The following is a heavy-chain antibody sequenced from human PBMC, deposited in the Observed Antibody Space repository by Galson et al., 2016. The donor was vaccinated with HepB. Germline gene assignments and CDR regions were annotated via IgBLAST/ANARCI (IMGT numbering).Heavy chain of an antibody. CDR3: ARRFEY. Sequence: SLRLSCAASGFTFSSFVMNWVRQAPGKGLEWVSYISSTSTIYYADSVKGRFTISRDNAKNSLYLQMNSLRDEDTAVYYCARRFEYWGQGTLVTVSS. V-gene: IGHV3-48*02. CDR2: ISSTSTI. CDR1: GFTFSSFV. J-gene: IGHJ4*02.